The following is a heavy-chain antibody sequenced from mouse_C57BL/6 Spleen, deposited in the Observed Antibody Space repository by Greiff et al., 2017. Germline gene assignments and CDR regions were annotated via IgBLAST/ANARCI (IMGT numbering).Heavy chain of an antibody. CDR2: IDPSDSYT. CDR3: ARSRTLDYFDY. J-gene: IGHJ2*01. V-gene: IGHV1-69*02. Sequence: QVQLQQPGAELVKPGASVKMSCKASGYTFTSYWITWVKQRPGQGLEWIGVIDPSDSYTNYNQKFKGKATLTVDTSSSTAYMQLSSLTSEDSAVYYCARSRTLDYFDYWGQGTTLTVSS. CDR1: GYTFTSYW.